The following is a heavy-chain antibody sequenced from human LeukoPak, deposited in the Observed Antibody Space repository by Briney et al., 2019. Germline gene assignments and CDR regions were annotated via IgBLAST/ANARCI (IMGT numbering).Heavy chain of an antibody. V-gene: IGHV3-21*01. J-gene: IGHJ6*04. CDR1: GFTFSSYS. CDR2: ISSRSTYI. D-gene: IGHD3-10*02. CDR3: AELGITMIGGV. Sequence: GGSLRLSCAASGFTFSSYSMNWVRQAPGKGLEWVSSISSRSTYIHYVDSVKGRFTISRDNAQNSLYLQMNSLRAEDTAVYYCAELGITMIGGVWGKGTTVTISS.